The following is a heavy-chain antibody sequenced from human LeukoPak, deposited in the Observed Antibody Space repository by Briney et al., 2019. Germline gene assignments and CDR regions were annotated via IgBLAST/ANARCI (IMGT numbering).Heavy chain of an antibody. Sequence: GGSLRLSCAASGFTFSNYWMSWVRQAPGKGLEWVAKIKQDGSEKYYVDSMKGRFTVSRDNAKNSLYLQMNNLRAEDTAVYYCASLTYSGDSDYWGQGTLVTVSS. V-gene: IGHV3-7*01. CDR1: GFTFSNYW. CDR2: IKQDGSEK. D-gene: IGHD4-17*01. CDR3: ASLTYSGDSDY. J-gene: IGHJ4*02.